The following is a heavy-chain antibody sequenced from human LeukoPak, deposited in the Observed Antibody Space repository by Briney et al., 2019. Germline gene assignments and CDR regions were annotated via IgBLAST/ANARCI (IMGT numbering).Heavy chain of an antibody. D-gene: IGHD6-13*01. J-gene: IGHJ3*02. CDR1: GFIFSSYD. CDR3: ARYDIASDGDDGFDI. V-gene: IGHV3-33*01. CDR2: IWYDGSNK. Sequence: GGSLRLSCAASGFIFSSYDMHWVRQAPGKGLEWVAVIWYDGSNKYYADSMKGRFTISRDNSKNTLYLQMNILRAEDTAVYYCARYDIASDGDDGFDIWGRGTMATV.